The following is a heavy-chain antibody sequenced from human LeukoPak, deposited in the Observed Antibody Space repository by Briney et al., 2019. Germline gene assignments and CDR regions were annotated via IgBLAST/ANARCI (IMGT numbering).Heavy chain of an antibody. CDR1: GGSISSNY. Sequence: SETLSLTCTVSGGSISSNYWNWFRQPAGREREWIGRISSSASTNYNPSLKSRVSVSVDTSENEFSLKLNSVTAADTAIYYCARGTMAAGFDPWGEGTLVTVSS. V-gene: IGHV4-4*07. D-gene: IGHD4/OR15-4a*01. CDR2: ISSSAST. J-gene: IGHJ5*02. CDR3: ARGTMAAGFDP.